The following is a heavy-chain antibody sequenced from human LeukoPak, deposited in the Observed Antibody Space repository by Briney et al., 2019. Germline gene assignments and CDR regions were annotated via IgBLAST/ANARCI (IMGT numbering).Heavy chain of an antibody. J-gene: IGHJ4*02. CDR3: ARGGYGAQARSGFDY. CDR1: GFTFSSYS. Sequence: PGGSLRLSCAASGFTFSSYSMNWVRQAPGKGLEWVSSISSSSSYIYYADSVKGRFTISRDNAKNSLYLQMNSLRAEDTAVYYCARGGYGAQARSGFDYWGQGTLVTVSS. V-gene: IGHV3-21*01. CDR2: ISSSSSYI. D-gene: IGHD4-17*01.